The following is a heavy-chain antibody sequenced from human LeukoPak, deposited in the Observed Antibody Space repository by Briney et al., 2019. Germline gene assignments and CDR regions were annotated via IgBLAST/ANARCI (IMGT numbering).Heavy chain of an antibody. CDR2: INPTGGST. V-gene: IGHV1-46*01. CDR3: ARGNGDYGGGFDY. Sequence: ASVKVSCKASGYTFTSYYMHWVRQAPGQGLEWMGIINPTGGSTSYAQKFQGRVTMTRDTSTSTVYMGLSSLRSEDTALYHCARGNGDYGGGFDYWGQVTLVTVSS. CDR1: GYTFTSYY. D-gene: IGHD4-17*01. J-gene: IGHJ4*02.